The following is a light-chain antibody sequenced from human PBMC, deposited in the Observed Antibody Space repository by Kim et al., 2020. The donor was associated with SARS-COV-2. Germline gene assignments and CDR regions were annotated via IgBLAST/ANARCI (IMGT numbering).Light chain of an antibody. J-gene: IGLJ2*01. CDR3: SSYAGSHNLV. CDR1: SSAVGGYNY. Sequence: GQSVTISCTGTSSAVGGYNYVSWYQQHPGKAPKLMIYEVSKRPSGVPDRFSGSKSGNTASLTVSGLQAEDEADYYCSSYAGSHNLVFGGGTQLTVL. CDR2: EVS. V-gene: IGLV2-8*01.